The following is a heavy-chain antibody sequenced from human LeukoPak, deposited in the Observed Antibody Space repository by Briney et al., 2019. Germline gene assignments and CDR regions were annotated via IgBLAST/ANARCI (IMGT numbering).Heavy chain of an antibody. CDR3: ARGNSHSFDY. CDR2: INSDGSST. Sequence: GGSLRLSCAASGFTLSSYWMHWVRQTPGKGPVWVSRINSDGSSTIYADSVKGRFTISRDNAKNTLYLQMNSLRAEDTAVYYCARGNSHSFDYWGKGALVTVSS. J-gene: IGHJ4*02. CDR1: GFTLSSYW. D-gene: IGHD4-11*01. V-gene: IGHV3-74*01.